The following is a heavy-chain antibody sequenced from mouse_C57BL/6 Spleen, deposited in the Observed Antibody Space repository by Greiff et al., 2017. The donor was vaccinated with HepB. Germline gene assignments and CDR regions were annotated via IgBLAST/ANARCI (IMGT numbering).Heavy chain of an antibody. CDR3: ARSRNAYAMDD. J-gene: IGHJ4*01. CDR1: GYTFTSYW. V-gene: IGHV1-64*01. Sequence: QVQLQQPGAELVKPGASVKLSCKASGYTFTSYWMHWVKQRPGKGLEWIGLIHPNSGSTNYNEKFKSKATLTVDKSSSTAYLQLSSLTSEDSAVYYCARSRNAYAMDDWGQGTSVTVAS. CDR2: IHPNSGST.